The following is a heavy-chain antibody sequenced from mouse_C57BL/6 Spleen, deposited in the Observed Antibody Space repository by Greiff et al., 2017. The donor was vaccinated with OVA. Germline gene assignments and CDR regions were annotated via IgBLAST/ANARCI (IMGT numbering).Heavy chain of an antibody. J-gene: IGHJ1*03. CDR1: GYTFTDYN. Sequence: EVQLQQSGPELVKPGASEKIPCKASGYTFTDYNMDWVKQSHGKSLEWIGDINPNNGGTIYNQKFKGKATLTVDKSSSTAYMELRSLTSEDTAVYYCARSRAGKGYWYFDVWGTGTTVTVSS. V-gene: IGHV1-18*01. D-gene: IGHD4-1*01. CDR2: INPNNGGT. CDR3: ARSRAGKGYWYFDV.